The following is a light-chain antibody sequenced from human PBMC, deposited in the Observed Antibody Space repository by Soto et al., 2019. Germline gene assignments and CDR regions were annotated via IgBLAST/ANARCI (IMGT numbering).Light chain of an antibody. V-gene: IGKV1-5*01. J-gene: IGKJ2*01. CDR3: QQYNGWT. CDR1: QSLSSW. CDR2: DAS. Sequence: DIQMTQSPSTLSASVGDRVTITCRASQSLSSWLAWYQQKPGKAPKLLIYDASSLESGVPSRFSGSGSGTEFTLTISRLQPDDFATYYCQQYNGWTFGQGTKLEIK.